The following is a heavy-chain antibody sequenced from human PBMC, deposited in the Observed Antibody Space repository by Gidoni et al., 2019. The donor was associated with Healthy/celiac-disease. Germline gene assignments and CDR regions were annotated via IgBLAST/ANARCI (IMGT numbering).Heavy chain of an antibody. CDR1: GFTFSSYG. J-gene: IGHJ4*02. Sequence: QVQLVESGGGVVQPGRSLRLSCAASGFTFSSYGMHWVRQAPGKGLEWVAVISYDGSNKYYADSVKGRFTISRDNSKNTLYLQMNSLRAEDTAVYYCAKMGGSAMVTAIDYWGQGTLVTVSS. D-gene: IGHD5-18*01. CDR2: ISYDGSNK. CDR3: AKMGGSAMVTAIDY. V-gene: IGHV3-30*18.